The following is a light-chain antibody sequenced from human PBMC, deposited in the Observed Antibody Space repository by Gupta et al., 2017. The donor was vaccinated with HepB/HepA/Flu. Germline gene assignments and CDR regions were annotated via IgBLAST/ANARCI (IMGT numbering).Light chain of an antibody. CDR2: GAS. CDR1: QSVTNSY. V-gene: IGKV3-20*01. CDR3: QQYGDSPYT. Sequence: EIVLTQTPGTLSLSPGERATLSCRASQSVTNSYLAWYQQKRGQAPRLLIYGASSRATGIPDRISGSGSGADFTLTISRLEPEDFAVYFCQQYGDSPYTFGQGTKLEIK. J-gene: IGKJ2*01.